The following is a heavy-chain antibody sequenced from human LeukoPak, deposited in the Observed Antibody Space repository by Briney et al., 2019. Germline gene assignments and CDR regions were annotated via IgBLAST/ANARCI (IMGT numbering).Heavy chain of an antibody. D-gene: IGHD6-13*01. V-gene: IGHV3-11*03. Sequence: GGSLRLSCAASGFTFSDYYMSWIRQAPGKGLEWVSYISGSSSYTNYADSVKGRFTTSRDNAKNSLYLQMNSLRAEDTAVYYCARRYSSSWYDYWGQGTLVTVSS. J-gene: IGHJ4*02. CDR3: ARRYSSSWYDY. CDR2: ISGSSSYT. CDR1: GFTFSDYY.